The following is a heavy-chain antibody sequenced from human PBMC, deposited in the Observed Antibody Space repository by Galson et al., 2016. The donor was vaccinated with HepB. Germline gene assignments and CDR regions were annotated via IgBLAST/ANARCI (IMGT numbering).Heavy chain of an antibody. Sequence: VRQAPGKGLVWVSRIRGDGTFTTYADAVKGRVTITRDNPKNMIYLQMNRLRVDDSALYFCASERDGCIGCSCYSDLDTWGQGTLVTVSS. J-gene: IGHJ5*02. CDR3: ASERDGCIGCSCYSDLDT. V-gene: IGHV3-74*03. D-gene: IGHD2-15*01. CDR2: IRGDGTFT.